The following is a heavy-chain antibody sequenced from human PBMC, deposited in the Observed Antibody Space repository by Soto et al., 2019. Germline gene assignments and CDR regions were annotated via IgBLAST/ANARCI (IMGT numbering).Heavy chain of an antibody. D-gene: IGHD3-16*02. J-gene: IGHJ4*02. CDR3: ARLGYYDYVWGSYRYYFDY. CDR1: GGSFSGYY. V-gene: IGHV4-34*01. CDR2: INHSGST. Sequence: SETLSLTCSVYGGSFSGYYWSWIRQPPGKGLEWIGEINHSGSTNYNPSLKSRVTISVDTSKNQFSLKLSSVTAADTAVYYCARLGYYDYVWGSYRYYFDYWGQGTLVTVSS.